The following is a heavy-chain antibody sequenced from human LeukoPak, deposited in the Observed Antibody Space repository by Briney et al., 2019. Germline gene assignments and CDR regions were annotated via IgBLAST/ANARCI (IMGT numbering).Heavy chain of an antibody. CDR2: INPSGGST. D-gene: IGHD3-9*01. Sequence: ASVKVSCKASGYTFTGYYMHWVRQAPGQGLEWMGIINPSGGSTSYAQKFQGRVTMPRDMSTSTVYMELSSLRSEDTAVYYCARNSNAYFDYLRPYYMDVWGKGTTVTVSS. CDR3: ARNSNAYFDYLRPYYMDV. CDR1: GYTFTGYY. J-gene: IGHJ6*03. V-gene: IGHV1-46*01.